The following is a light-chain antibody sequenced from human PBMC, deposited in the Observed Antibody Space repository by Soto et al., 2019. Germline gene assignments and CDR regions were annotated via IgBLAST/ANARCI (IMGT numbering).Light chain of an antibody. CDR3: QHYGTSRT. Sequence: EIVLTQSPGTLSLSPGERATLSCRASQSVSSSYLTWYQQKPGQAPRLLIYGASSRATGIPDRFSGSGSGTDFPLTISRLEPEDFAVYYCQHYGTSRTFGRGTKVENK. J-gene: IGKJ1*01. V-gene: IGKV3-20*01. CDR2: GAS. CDR1: QSVSSSY.